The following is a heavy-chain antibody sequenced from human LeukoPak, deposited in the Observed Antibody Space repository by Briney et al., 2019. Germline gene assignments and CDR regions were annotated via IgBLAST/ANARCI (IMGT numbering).Heavy chain of an antibody. V-gene: IGHV3-21*01. D-gene: IGHD2-15*01. J-gene: IGHJ4*02. CDR3: AREGCSISVWCSSGSCYDFDY. Sequence: GSLRLSCAASGFTFSTYNMNWVRQAPGKGLEWVSSISSSRNDIYYADSVKGRFTISRDNRKNSLYLQMNSLRDEDAAVYYCAREGCSISVWCSSGSCYDFDYWGQGTRVTVSS. CDR1: GFTFSTYN. CDR2: ISSSRNDI.